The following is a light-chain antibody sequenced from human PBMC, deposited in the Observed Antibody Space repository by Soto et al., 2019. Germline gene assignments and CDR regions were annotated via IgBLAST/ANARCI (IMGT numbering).Light chain of an antibody. V-gene: IGKV3-11*01. CDR1: QSVSSN. Sequence: EIVMTQSPATLYPSPGESVTLSCRASQSVSSNLSWYQQKPGQAPRLFIYDVSTRATGGPARFSRGRSCTNFTLTISSLETEDDAVYYYQQHSHCPPWTFGQGTKVDIK. J-gene: IGKJ1*01. CDR3: QQHSHCPPWT. CDR2: DVS.